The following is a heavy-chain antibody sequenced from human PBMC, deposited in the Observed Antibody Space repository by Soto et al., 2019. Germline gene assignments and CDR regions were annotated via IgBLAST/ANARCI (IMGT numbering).Heavy chain of an antibody. CDR2: IYYSGST. V-gene: IGHV4-59*01. Sequence: SETLSLTCTVSGGSISSYYWSWIRQPPGKGLEWIGYIYYSGSTNYNPSLKSRVTISVDTSKNQFSLKLSSVTAADTAVYYCARYGMTTVTTTYYFDYWGQGALVTVS. CDR3: ARYGMTTVTTTYYFDY. CDR1: GGSISSYY. J-gene: IGHJ4*02. D-gene: IGHD4-17*01.